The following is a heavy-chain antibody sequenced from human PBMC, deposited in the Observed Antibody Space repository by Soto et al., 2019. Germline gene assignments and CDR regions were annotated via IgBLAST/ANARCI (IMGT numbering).Heavy chain of an antibody. J-gene: IGHJ4*02. V-gene: IGHV4-31*03. CDR3: ARSRTSANYFDY. CDR1: GGSISSGGYY. CDR2: IYYSGST. D-gene: IGHD2-2*01. Sequence: QVQLQESGPGLVKPSQTLSLTCTVSGGSISSGGYYWSWIRQHPGKGLEWIGYIYYSGSTYYNPSLKSRVXXXVXXSKNQFSLKLSSVTAADTAVYYCARSRTSANYFDYWGQGTLVTVSS.